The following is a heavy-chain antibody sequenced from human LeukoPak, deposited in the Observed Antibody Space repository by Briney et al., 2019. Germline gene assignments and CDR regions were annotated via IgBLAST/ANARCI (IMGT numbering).Heavy chain of an antibody. Sequence: ASVKVSCKASGYTFTSYGISWVRQAPGQGLEWMGWISAYNGNTNYAQKLQGRVTMTTDTSTSTAYMELRSLRSDDTAVYYCASRMTTVTVCWFDPWGQGTLVTVSS. CDR1: GYTFTSYG. D-gene: IGHD4-17*01. V-gene: IGHV1-18*01. J-gene: IGHJ5*02. CDR3: ASRMTTVTVCWFDP. CDR2: ISAYNGNT.